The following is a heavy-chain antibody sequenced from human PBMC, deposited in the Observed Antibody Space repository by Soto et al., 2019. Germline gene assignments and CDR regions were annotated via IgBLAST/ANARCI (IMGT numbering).Heavy chain of an antibody. Sequence: GASVKVSCKASGGTFSSYAISWVRQAPGQGLEWMGGIIPIFGTANYAQKFQGRVTITADESTSTAYMELSSLRSEDTAVYYCARGHSDSSGWYGRGYYLDYWGQGTLVTVSS. CDR2: IIPIFGTA. CDR1: GGTFSSYA. J-gene: IGHJ4*02. D-gene: IGHD6-19*01. V-gene: IGHV1-69*13. CDR3: ARGHSDSSGWYGRGYYLDY.